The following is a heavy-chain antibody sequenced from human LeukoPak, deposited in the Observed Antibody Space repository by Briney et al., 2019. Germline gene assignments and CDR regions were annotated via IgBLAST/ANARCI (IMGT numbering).Heavy chain of an antibody. Sequence: GGSLRLSCAASGFTFDDYAMHWVRQAPGKGLEWVSGISWNSGSIGYADSVKGRFTISRDNAKNSLYLQMNSLRAEDTALYYCAKDINFSSPKGFDYWGQGTLVTVSS. D-gene: IGHD6-13*01. CDR2: ISWNSGSI. CDR3: AKDINFSSPKGFDY. V-gene: IGHV3-9*01. J-gene: IGHJ4*02. CDR1: GFTFDDYA.